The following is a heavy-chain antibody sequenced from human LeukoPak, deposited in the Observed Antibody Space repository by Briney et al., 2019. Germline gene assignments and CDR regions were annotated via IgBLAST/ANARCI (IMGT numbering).Heavy chain of an antibody. CDR1: GDSISSSSYY. Sequence: SETLSLTCTVSGDSISSSSYYWGWIRQPPGKGLEWLGTIYYRGTTYYNPSLKSRVTISVDKSKNQFSLKLSSVTAADTAVYYCARDRWELRREGFDYWGQGTLVTVSS. D-gene: IGHD1-26*01. J-gene: IGHJ4*02. CDR3: ARDRWELRREGFDY. CDR2: IYYRGTT. V-gene: IGHV4-39*07.